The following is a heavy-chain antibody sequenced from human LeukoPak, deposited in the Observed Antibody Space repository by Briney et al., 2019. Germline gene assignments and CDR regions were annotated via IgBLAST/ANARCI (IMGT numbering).Heavy chain of an antibody. CDR1: GLTFSSYW. V-gene: IGHV3-7*01. J-gene: IGHJ4*02. Sequence: GGSLRLSCGASGLTFSSYWMSWVRQAPGKGLEWVANIKQDGSEKYYVDSVKGRFTISRDNAKNSLHLQMNSLRAEDTAVYYCASLYSSGWYYWGQGTLVTVSS. CDR2: IKQDGSEK. CDR3: ASLYSSGWYY. D-gene: IGHD6-19*01.